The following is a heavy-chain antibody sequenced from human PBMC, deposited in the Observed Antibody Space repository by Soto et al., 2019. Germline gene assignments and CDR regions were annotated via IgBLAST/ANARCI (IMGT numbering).Heavy chain of an antibody. CDR1: GFTFSSYG. CDR2: ISYDGSNK. V-gene: IGHV3-30*18. Sequence: GGSLRLSCAASGFTFSSYGMHWVRQAPGKGLEWVAVISYDGSNKYYADSVKGRFTISRDNSKNTLYLQMNXLRAEDTAXYYCAKDRGGYTKDFDYWGQGTLVTVSX. D-gene: IGHD5-12*01. J-gene: IGHJ4*02. CDR3: AKDRGGYTKDFDY.